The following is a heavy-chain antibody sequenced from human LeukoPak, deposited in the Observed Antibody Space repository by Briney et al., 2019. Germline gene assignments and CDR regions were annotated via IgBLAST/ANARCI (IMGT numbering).Heavy chain of an antibody. CDR1: GGSISSYY. CDR3: ARDELRVGATVTDY. CDR2: IYTSGST. Sequence: PSETLSLTCTASGGSISSYYWSWIRQPAGKGLDWIGSIYTSGSTNYNPSLKSRVTMSVDTSKNQFSLKLSSVTAADTAVYYCARDELRVGATVTDYWGQGTLVTVSS. D-gene: IGHD1-26*01. J-gene: IGHJ4*02. V-gene: IGHV4-4*07.